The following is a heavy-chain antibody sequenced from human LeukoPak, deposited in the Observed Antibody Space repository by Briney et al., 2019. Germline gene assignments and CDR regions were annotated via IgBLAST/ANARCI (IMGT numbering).Heavy chain of an antibody. J-gene: IGHJ6*02. CDR3: ARVYCGGDCYSPNYYYYYGMDV. CDR2: ISYDGSNK. V-gene: IGHV3-30-3*01. Sequence: GGSLRLSCAASGFTFSSYWMSWVRQAPGKGLEWVAVISYDGSNKYYADSVKGRFTISRDNSKNTLYLQMNSLRAEDTAVYYCARVYCGGDCYSPNYYYYYGMDVWGQGTTVTVSS. CDR1: GFTFSSYW. D-gene: IGHD2-21*02.